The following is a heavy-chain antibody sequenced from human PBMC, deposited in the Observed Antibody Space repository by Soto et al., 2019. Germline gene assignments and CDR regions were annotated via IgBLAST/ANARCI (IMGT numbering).Heavy chain of an antibody. CDR1: GFTFSDYY. D-gene: IGHD3-10*01. Sequence: GSLRLSCAASGFTFSDYYMSWIRQAPGKGLEWVSYISSSSSYTNYADSVKGRFTISRDNAKNSLYLQMNSLRAEDTAVYYCVGYYGSGSYPRYNWFDPWGQGTLVTVSS. J-gene: IGHJ5*02. CDR2: ISSSSSYT. V-gene: IGHV3-11*06. CDR3: VGYYGSGSYPRYNWFDP.